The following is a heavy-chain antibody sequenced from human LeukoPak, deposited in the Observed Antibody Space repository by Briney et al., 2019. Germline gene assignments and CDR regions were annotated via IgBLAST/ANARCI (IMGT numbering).Heavy chain of an antibody. D-gene: IGHD3-10*01. CDR1: GGSINSYY. V-gene: IGHV4-59*01. CDR2: IHHSGNT. CDR3: ARVRGYGLGSYIDP. Sequence: KPSETLSLTCSVSGGSINSYYWSWIRQPPGKGLEWIGNIHHSGNTNYNPSRKSRVTMSLDTSKNQFSLKLTSVTAADTAVYYCARVRGYGLGSYIDPWGQGTLVTVSS. J-gene: IGHJ5*02.